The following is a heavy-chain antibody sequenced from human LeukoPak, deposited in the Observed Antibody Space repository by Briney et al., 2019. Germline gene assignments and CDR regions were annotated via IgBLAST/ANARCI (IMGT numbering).Heavy chain of an antibody. CDR3: ARDETRSSGDYHYYVDV. D-gene: IGHD6-6*01. CDR1: GGSISSHY. CDR2: IYYSGST. J-gene: IGHJ6*03. Sequence: SETLSLTCIVSGGSISSHYWSWIRQPPGKGLEWIGFIYYSGSTNYNPSFQSRVTISVDTSKSQFSLKLRPVTAADTAVYYCARDETRSSGDYHYYVDVWGKGTTVTVSS. V-gene: IGHV4-59*11.